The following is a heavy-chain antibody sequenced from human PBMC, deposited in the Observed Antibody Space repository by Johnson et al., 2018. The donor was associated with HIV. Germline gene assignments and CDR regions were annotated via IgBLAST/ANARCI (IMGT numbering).Heavy chain of an antibody. CDR1: GFTLSKHA. D-gene: IGHD6-13*01. V-gene: IGHV3-33*01. Sequence: QVQLVESGGRVVQPGRYLRLSCAASGFTLSKHAMHWVRQAPGKGLEWVTVIWYDGSNKHYADSVKGRFTISRDNSKNTLFLQMNSLRAEDTAVYYCARDPAAAALRAFDIWGQGTMVTVSS. J-gene: IGHJ3*02. CDR2: IWYDGSNK. CDR3: ARDPAAAALRAFDI.